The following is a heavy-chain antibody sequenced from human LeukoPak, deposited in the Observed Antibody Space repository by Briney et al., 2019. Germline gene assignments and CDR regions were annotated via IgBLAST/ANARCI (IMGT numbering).Heavy chain of an antibody. D-gene: IGHD3-22*01. CDR2: ISSSGSTI. CDR1: GFTFSSYE. Sequence: GGSLRLSCVASGFTFSSYEMNWVRQAPGKGLEWVSYISSSGSTIYYADSVKGRFTISRDNAKNSLYLQINSLRAEDTAVYYCARATDYYDSSGWPTPTDYWGQGTLVTVSS. J-gene: IGHJ4*02. CDR3: ARATDYYDSSGWPTPTDY. V-gene: IGHV3-48*03.